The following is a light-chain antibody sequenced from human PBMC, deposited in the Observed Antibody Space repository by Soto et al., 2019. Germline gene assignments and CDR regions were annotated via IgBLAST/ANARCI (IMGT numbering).Light chain of an antibody. Sequence: DIQMTQSPSSLSASVGDRVTITCRASQSIRSYLDWYQQKPGKAPKLLISAASSLQSGVPSRFSGGGSGTDFTLTISSLQPEDFGTFYCQQSYSTPLPFGGGTKVEI. CDR2: AAS. CDR3: QQSYSTPLP. V-gene: IGKV1-39*01. CDR1: QSIRSY. J-gene: IGKJ4*01.